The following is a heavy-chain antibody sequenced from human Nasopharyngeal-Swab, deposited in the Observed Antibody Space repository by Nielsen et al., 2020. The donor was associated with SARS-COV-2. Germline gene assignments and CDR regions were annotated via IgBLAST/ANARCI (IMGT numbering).Heavy chain of an antibody. V-gene: IGHV4-39*01. CDR2: VHYSGST. D-gene: IGHD6-19*01. CDR3: ARRAFSSTSLWFDP. Sequence: SETLSLTCSVSGGSVSSESYFWGWIRQTPGKGLEWIGTVHYSGSTYSNPSLKSRLTISVDTSKNQFSLRLRSVTAADTAVYYCARRAFSSTSLWFDPWGQGTLVTVSS. J-gene: IGHJ5*02. CDR1: GGSVSSESYF.